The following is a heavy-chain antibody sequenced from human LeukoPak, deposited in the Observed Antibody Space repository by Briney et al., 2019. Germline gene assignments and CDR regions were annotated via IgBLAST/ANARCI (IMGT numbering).Heavy chain of an antibody. D-gene: IGHD1-26*01. Sequence: ASVKVSCKASGGTFSSYAVSWVRQAPGQGLEWMGWISAYNGNTNYAQKVQGRVTMTTDTSTSTAYMELRSLRSDDTAVYYCATELGDYWGQGTLVTVSS. J-gene: IGHJ4*02. V-gene: IGHV1-18*01. CDR1: GGTFSSYA. CDR3: ATELGDY. CDR2: ISAYNGNT.